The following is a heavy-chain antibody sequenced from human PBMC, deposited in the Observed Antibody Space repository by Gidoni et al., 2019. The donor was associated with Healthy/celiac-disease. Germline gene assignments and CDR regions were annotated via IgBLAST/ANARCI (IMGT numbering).Heavy chain of an antibody. J-gene: IGHJ4*02. CDR2: IYYSGST. D-gene: IGHD6-19*01. CDR3: ARQGEWLADY. V-gene: IGHV4-39*01. Sequence: QLQLQESGPGLVKPSETLSLTCTVSGGSISRSRYYWGWIRQPPGKGLGWSGSIYYSGSTYYNPSLKSRVTISVDTSKNQFSLKLSSVTAADTAVYYCARQGEWLADYWGQGTLVTVSS. CDR1: GGSISRSRYY.